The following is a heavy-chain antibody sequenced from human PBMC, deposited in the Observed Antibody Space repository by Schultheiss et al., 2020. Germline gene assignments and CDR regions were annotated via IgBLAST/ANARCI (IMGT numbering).Heavy chain of an antibody. Sequence: GSLKISCAASGFTFSSYAMSWVRQAPGKGLEWVANIKQDGSEKYYVDSVKGRFTISRDNAKNSLYLQMNSLRAEDTAVYYCARISQLWWRYFDYWGQGTLVTVSS. CDR3: ARISQLWWRYFDY. CDR1: GFTFSSYA. J-gene: IGHJ4*02. CDR2: IKQDGSEK. V-gene: IGHV3-7*01. D-gene: IGHD5-18*01.